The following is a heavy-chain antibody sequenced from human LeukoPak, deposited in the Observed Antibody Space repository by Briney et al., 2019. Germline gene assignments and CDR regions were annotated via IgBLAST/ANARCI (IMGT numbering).Heavy chain of an antibody. CDR3: ARDYTGGWNDY. V-gene: IGHV3-7*01. D-gene: IGHD7-27*01. CDR1: GFTFDDYG. J-gene: IGHJ4*02. CDR2: IKEDGSEK. Sequence: PGGSLRLSCAASGFTFDDYGMSWVRQAMGKGLECVAKIKEDGSEKHYVDSVKGRFTISRDNTKNSLYLQMNSLRAEDTAVYYCARDYTGGWNDYWGQGTLVIVSS.